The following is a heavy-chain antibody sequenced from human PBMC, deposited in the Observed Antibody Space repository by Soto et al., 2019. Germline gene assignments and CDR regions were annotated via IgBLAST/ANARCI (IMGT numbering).Heavy chain of an antibody. V-gene: IGHV4-30-2*01. CDR3: ARGEVVALGY. CDR1: GGSISSGGYS. Sequence: QLQLQESGSGLVKPSQTLSLTCAVSGGSISSGGYSWSWIRQPPGKGLEWIGYIYHSGSTYYNPSRKMPFTTLVDTAKHQFSLKLSSVAAADTAVYYCARGEVVALGYWGPGTLVTVSS. D-gene: IGHD2-15*01. CDR2: IYHSGST. J-gene: IGHJ4*02.